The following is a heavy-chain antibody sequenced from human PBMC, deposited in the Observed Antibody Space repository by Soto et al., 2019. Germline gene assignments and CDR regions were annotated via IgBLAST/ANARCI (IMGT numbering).Heavy chain of an antibody. Sequence: GGSLRLSCAASGFTFSSYWMHWVRQAPGKGLVWVSRINSDGSSTSYADSVKGRFTISRDNAKNTLYLQMNSLRAEDTAVYYCARDGYSYGYPNYYYYYMDVWGKGTTVTVSS. CDR1: GFTFSSYW. V-gene: IGHV3-74*01. CDR2: INSDGSST. CDR3: ARDGYSYGYPNYYYYYMDV. J-gene: IGHJ6*03. D-gene: IGHD5-18*01.